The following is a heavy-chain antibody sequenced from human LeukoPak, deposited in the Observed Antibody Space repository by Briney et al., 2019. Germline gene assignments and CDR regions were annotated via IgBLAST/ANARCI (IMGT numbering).Heavy chain of an antibody. CDR1: GFTFSSYG. D-gene: IGHD6-13*01. J-gene: IGHJ4*02. V-gene: IGHV3-33*01. CDR2: IWYDGSNK. CDR3: ARDRQQLALGLDY. Sequence: GGSLRLSCAASGFTFSSYGMHWVRQAPGKGLEWVAVIWYDGSNKYYADSVKGRFTISRDNSKNTLYLQMNSLRAEDTAVYYCARDRQQLALGLDYWGQGTLVTVSS.